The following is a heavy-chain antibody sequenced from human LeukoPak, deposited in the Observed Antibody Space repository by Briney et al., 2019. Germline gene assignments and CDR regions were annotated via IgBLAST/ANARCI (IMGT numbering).Heavy chain of an antibody. CDR3: ATGDILTGYYPPPIDY. D-gene: IGHD3-9*01. CDR1: GYTFTSYD. Sequence: ASVKVSCKASGYTFTSYDINWVRQATGQGLEWMGWMNPNSGNTGYAQKFQGRVTMTRNTSISTAYMELSSLRSEDTAVYYCATGDILTGYYPPPIDYWGQGTLVTVSS. CDR2: MNPNSGNT. J-gene: IGHJ4*02. V-gene: IGHV1-8*01.